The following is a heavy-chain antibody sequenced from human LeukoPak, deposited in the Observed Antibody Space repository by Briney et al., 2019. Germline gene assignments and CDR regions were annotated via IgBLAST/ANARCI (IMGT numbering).Heavy chain of an antibody. J-gene: IGHJ6*03. Sequence: PSETLSLTCTVSGGSISSYYWSWIRQPPGKGLEWIGNIYYSGSTNYTPSLKSRVTISVDTSKNQFSLKLSSVTAAHTAVYYCPRGSIAYYYMDVWGKGTTVTISS. D-gene: IGHD3-22*01. CDR1: GGSISSYY. CDR3: PRGSIAYYYMDV. CDR2: IYYSGST. V-gene: IGHV4-59*01.